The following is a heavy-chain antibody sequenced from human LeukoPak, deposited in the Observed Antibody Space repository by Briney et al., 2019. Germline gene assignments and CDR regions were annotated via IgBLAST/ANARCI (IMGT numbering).Heavy chain of an antibody. D-gene: IGHD6-13*01. J-gene: IGHJ4*02. CDR3: ARNLIPEQLVLNF. CDR2: IYTTGST. V-gene: IGHV4-4*07. Sequence: SETLSLTCTVSGGSISSYYWTWIRQPAGKGLEWIGRIYTTGSTNYNPSLKSRVTMSVDTSENQFSLKLSAVTAADTAVYYCARNLIPEQLVLNFWGQGTLVTVSS. CDR1: GGSISSYY.